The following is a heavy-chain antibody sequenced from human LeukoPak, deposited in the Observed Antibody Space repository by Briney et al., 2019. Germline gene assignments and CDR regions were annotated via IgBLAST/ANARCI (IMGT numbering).Heavy chain of an antibody. V-gene: IGHV4-34*01. CDR2: INHSGST. Sequence: PGGSLRLSCAASGFTFSDYYMSWIRQPPGKGLEWIGEINHSGSTNYNPSLKSRVTISVDTSKNQFSLKLSSVTAADTAVYYCARDPNYYDSSGYYFDYWGQGTLVTVSS. D-gene: IGHD3-22*01. CDR3: ARDPNYYDSSGYYFDY. J-gene: IGHJ4*02. CDR1: GFTFSDYY.